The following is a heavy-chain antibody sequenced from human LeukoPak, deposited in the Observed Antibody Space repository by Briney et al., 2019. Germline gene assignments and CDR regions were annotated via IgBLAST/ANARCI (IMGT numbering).Heavy chain of an antibody. CDR3: AKAGEYCPDGSCYSENYYFDY. Sequence: GGSLRLSCAASGFAFNNYAMAWVRQAPGKRLEWVSGISGSGGSTFYSVKGRFTISRDNSKNTLFLQMNRLRAEDTAIYYCAKAGEYCPDGSCYSENYYFDYWGQGTLVTVSS. CDR2: ISGSGGST. J-gene: IGHJ4*02. D-gene: IGHD2-15*01. V-gene: IGHV3-23*01. CDR1: GFAFNNYA.